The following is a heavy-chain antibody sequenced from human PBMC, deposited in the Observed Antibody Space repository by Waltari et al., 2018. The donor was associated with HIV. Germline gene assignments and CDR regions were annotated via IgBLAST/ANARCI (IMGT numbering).Heavy chain of an antibody. CDR2: MSSSSRSI. V-gene: IGHV3-11*01. CDR1: GFTFNDHY. J-gene: IGHJ4*02. D-gene: IGHD3-3*01. Sequence: QVQLVESGGGLVKPGGSLRLSCAASGFTFNDHYMSWIRQAPGKGLEWVSFMSSSSRSIYYADSVKGRFTISRDNAKNSLYLQMTSLRAEDTAVYYCARNYDFWSGLPGYWGQGTLVTVSS. CDR3: ARNYDFWSGLPGY.